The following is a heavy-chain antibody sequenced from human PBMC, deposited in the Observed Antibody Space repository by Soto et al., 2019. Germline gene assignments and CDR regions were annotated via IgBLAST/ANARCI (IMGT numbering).Heavy chain of an antibody. V-gene: IGHV3-21*01. CDR3: ARDQPGYSDGDWVGY. Sequence: EVQLVESGGGLVKPGGSLRLSCAASGFTFSSYSMNWVRQAPGKGLEWVSYISSSSSYIYYADSVKGRFTISRDNTKNSLYLQKKSLRAEDTAVYYCARDQPGYSDGDWVGYWGQGTLVTVSS. CDR1: GFTFSSYS. J-gene: IGHJ4*02. D-gene: IGHD5-18*01. CDR2: ISSSSSYI.